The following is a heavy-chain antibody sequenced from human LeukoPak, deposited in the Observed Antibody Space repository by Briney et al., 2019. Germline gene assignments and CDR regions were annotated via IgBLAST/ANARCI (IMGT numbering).Heavy chain of an antibody. CDR1: GFIVSNYW. D-gene: IGHD3-10*01. V-gene: IGHV3-7*01. CDR2: IKQDGSEK. CDR3: ARKFVVRARSNPYYYYYMDV. Sequence: GGSLRLSCAASGFIVSNYWMTWVRQAPGKGLEWVATIKQDGSEKYYVDSVKGRFTISRDNTKNSLYLQMNSLRAEDTALYYCARKFVVRARSNPYYYYYMDVWGEGTTVTVSS. J-gene: IGHJ6*03.